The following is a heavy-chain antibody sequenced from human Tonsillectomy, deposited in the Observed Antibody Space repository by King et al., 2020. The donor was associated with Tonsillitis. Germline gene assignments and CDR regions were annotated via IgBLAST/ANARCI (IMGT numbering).Heavy chain of an antibody. D-gene: IGHD6-19*01. J-gene: IGHJ4*02. CDR1: GFTFSSYD. V-gene: IGHV3-13*05. Sequence: VQLVESGGGLVQPGGSLRLSCAASGFTFSSYDMHWVRQATGKGLEWVSAIGTAGDPYYPGSVKGRFTISRENAKNSLYLQMNSLRAGDTAVYYCARGGGSGWYYYFDYWGQGTLVTVSS. CDR3: ARGGGSGWYYYFDY. CDR2: IGTAGDP.